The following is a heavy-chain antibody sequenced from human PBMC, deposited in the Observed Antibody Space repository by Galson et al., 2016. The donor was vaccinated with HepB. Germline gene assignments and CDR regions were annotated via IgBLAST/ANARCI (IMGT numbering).Heavy chain of an antibody. CDR2: IKPDGTEK. J-gene: IGHJ4*02. Sequence: SLRLSCAVSGFTFSNYFMNWVRQAPGTGLEWVAAIKPDGTEKYYADSVKGRFTVSRDNVATSLYLQMNSLRAEDTAVYYCVRDRGYCSGGGCYSVNDCWGQGNLVTVSS. CDR3: VRDRGYCSGGGCYSVNDC. V-gene: IGHV3-7*04. CDR1: GFTFSNYF. D-gene: IGHD2-15*01.